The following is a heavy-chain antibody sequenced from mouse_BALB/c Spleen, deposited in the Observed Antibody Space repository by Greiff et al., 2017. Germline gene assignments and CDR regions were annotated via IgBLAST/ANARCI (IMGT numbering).Heavy chain of an antibody. Sequence: VQLKESGGGLEQPGGSLKLSCAASGFTFSSYGMSWVRQTPDKRLELVATINSNGGSTYYPDSVKGRFTISRDNAKNTLYLQMSSLKSEDTAMYYCARDYRYDYFDYWGQGTTLTVSS. CDR2: INSNGGST. V-gene: IGHV5-6-3*01. CDR3: ARDYRYDYFDY. D-gene: IGHD2-14*01. J-gene: IGHJ2*01. CDR1: GFTFSSYG.